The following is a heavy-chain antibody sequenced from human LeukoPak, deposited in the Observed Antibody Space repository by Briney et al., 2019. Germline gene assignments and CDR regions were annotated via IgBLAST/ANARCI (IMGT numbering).Heavy chain of an antibody. CDR1: GSTFSTSW. D-gene: IGHD3-3*01. J-gene: IGHJ4*02. Sequence: PGGSLRLSCAASGSTFSTSWMTWVRQAPGKGLEWVVNIKQDGSEKYYVDSVKGRFTVSRDNAKNSLYLQMNSLRAEDTAVYYCARAQSGFWSGYCFDYWGQGTLVTVSS. CDR3: ARAQSGFWSGYCFDY. CDR2: IKQDGSEK. V-gene: IGHV3-7*01.